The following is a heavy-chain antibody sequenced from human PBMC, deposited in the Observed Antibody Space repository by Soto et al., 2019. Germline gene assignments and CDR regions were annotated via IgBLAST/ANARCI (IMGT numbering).Heavy chain of an antibody. Sequence: AAVKVSCKASGYIFTGYFMHWVRQAPGQGLEWMGWINPNSGGTNYAQKFQGRVTLTRDTSISTAYMDLSSLRSDDTAVYYCASFYSSRGEFYYYGMDVWGQGTTVTVSS. D-gene: IGHD6-19*01. V-gene: IGHV1-2*02. CDR3: ASFYSSRGEFYYYGMDV. CDR1: GYIFTGYF. CDR2: INPNSGGT. J-gene: IGHJ6*02.